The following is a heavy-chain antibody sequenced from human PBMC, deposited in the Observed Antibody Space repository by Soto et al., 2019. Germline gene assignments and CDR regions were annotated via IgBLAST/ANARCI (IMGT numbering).Heavy chain of an antibody. CDR1: GGSFSGYY. J-gene: IGHJ4*02. CDR3: ARGRKYYYDSSGDFDY. V-gene: IGHV4-34*01. D-gene: IGHD3-22*01. Sequence: SETLSLTCAVYGGSFSGYYWSWIRQPPGKGLEWIGEINHSGSTNYNPSLKSRVTISVDTSKNQFSLKLSSVTAADTAVYYCARGRKYYYDSSGDFDYWGQGTLSPSPQ. CDR2: INHSGST.